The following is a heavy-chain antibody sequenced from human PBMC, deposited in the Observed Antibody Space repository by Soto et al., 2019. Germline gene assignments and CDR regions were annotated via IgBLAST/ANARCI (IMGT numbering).Heavy chain of an antibody. CDR3: ARVPYGDYLSYRGYYYYYMDV. J-gene: IGHJ6*03. CDR1: GFTFSDYY. Sequence: QVQLVESGGGLVKPGGSLRLSCAASGFTFSDYYMSWIRQAPGKGLEWVSYISSSGSTIYYADSVKGRFTISRDNAKNSLYLQMNSLRAEDTAVYYCARVPYGDYLSYRGYYYYYMDVWGKGTTVTVSS. V-gene: IGHV3-11*01. D-gene: IGHD4-17*01. CDR2: ISSSGSTI.